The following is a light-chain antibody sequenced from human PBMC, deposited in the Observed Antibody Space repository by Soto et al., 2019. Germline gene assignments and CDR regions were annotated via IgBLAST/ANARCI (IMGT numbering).Light chain of an antibody. V-gene: IGKV1-5*01. Sequence: DIQMTQSPSTLSASVGDRVTITCRASQSISRWLAWYQQKPGNAPKLLIYDASTLESVVPSRFTGSGSGTEFTLAISSLQPDDFATYYCQQYDNYRAFGQGTKVDIK. CDR1: QSISRW. CDR3: QQYDNYRA. CDR2: DAS. J-gene: IGKJ1*01.